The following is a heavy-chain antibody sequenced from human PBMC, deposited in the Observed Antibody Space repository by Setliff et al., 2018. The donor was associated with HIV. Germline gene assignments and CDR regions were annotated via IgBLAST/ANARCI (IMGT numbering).Heavy chain of an antibody. Sequence: SETLSLTCAVYTESLTRYDWAWIRQSPEKGLEWIGETDDSGSIIYNPSLQSRVTMSVDTSKNQFSLKVRPLTAADTGLYYCARVKSIKTTLVRLWPRFDLWGQGTQVTVSS. D-gene: IGHD3-10*01. CDR1: TESLTRYD. CDR3: ARVKSIKTTLVRLWPRFDL. CDR2: TDDSGSI. J-gene: IGHJ5*02. V-gene: IGHV4-34*01.